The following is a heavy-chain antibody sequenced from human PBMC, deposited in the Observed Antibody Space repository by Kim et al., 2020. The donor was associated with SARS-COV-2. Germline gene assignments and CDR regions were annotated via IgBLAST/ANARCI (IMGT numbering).Heavy chain of an antibody. CDR2: TYYRSKWYN. Sequence: SQTLSLTCAISGDSVSSNSAGWNWIRQSPSRGLEWLGETYYRSKWYNNFAVSVKSRITVNADTAKNQCSLQLDSVTPEDTAVYYCTRSTNWAFDYWGQGTLVTVSS. D-gene: IGHD2-2*01. V-gene: IGHV6-1*01. J-gene: IGHJ4*02. CDR3: TRSTNWAFDY. CDR1: GDSVSSNSAG.